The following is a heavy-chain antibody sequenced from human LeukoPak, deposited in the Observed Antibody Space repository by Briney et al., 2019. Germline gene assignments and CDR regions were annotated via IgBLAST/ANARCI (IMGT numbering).Heavy chain of an antibody. CDR3: ARELEDGGNYGDY. Sequence: ASVKVSCKASGYTFTGYYMHWVRQAPGQGLEWMGWINPNSGGTNYAQKFQGRVIMTRDTSISTAYMELSRLRSDDTAVYYCARELEDGGNYGDYRGQGTLVTVSS. CDR2: INPNSGGT. CDR1: GYTFTGYY. D-gene: IGHD4-23*01. V-gene: IGHV1-2*02. J-gene: IGHJ4*02.